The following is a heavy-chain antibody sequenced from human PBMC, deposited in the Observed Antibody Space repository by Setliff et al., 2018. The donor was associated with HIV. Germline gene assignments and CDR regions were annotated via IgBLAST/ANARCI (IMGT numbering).Heavy chain of an antibody. D-gene: IGHD4-17*01. CDR3: AKDFQWSTVNTPLNYQYGMDV. V-gene: IGHV4-30-4*08. Sequence: PSETLSLTCTVSGDSIRSGDYYWSWIRQSPEKGLGWIGYTFHTGYTYYNPSLKSRIIISVDLSKNQLSLELTSVTAADTAIYYCAKDFQWSTVNTPLNYQYGMDVWGQGTTVTVSS. CDR2: TFHTGYT. CDR1: GDSIRSGDYY. J-gene: IGHJ6*02.